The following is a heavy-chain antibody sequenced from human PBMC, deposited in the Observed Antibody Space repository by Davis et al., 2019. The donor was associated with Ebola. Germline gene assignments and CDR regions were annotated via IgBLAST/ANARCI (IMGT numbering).Heavy chain of an antibody. CDR2: INAGNGNT. Sequence: ASVTVSCQASRFTLTNYAIHWVRQPPGQRLEWMGWINAGNGNTKYSQKFQGRVTINRDTSASTAYMELSSLRSEDTAVYYCARDGTYSSSHWGQGTLVTVSS. CDR3: ARDGTYSSSH. CDR1: RFTLTNYA. D-gene: IGHD6-6*01. J-gene: IGHJ4*02. V-gene: IGHV1-3*01.